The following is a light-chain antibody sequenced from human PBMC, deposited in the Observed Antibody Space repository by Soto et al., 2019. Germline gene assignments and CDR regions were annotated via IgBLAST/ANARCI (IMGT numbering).Light chain of an antibody. CDR2: AAS. CDR3: QQSGDTPPWT. J-gene: IGKJ1*01. V-gene: IGKV1-39*01. Sequence: DIQMTQSPSSLSAAVGDGVMITCRASQSIRKYLNWYQHKPGKVPTLLIYAASSLQSGVPSRFSGSGSGTEFTLTITSLQPEDFATYYCQQSGDTPPWTFGQGTKVDIK. CDR1: QSIRKY.